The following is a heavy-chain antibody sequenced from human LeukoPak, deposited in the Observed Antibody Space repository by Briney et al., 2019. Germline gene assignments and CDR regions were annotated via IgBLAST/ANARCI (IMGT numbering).Heavy chain of an antibody. J-gene: IGHJ4*02. CDR3: ARGSGVVVITYVDY. CDR1: GFTFSSYS. Sequence: PGGSLRLSCAASGFTFSSYSMNWVRQAPGKGLEWVSSISSSSSFIYYADSVKGRFTISRDNAKNSLYLQMNSLRAEDTAVYYCARGSGVVVITYVDYWGQGTLVTVSS. CDR2: ISSSSSFI. V-gene: IGHV3-21*01. D-gene: IGHD3-22*01.